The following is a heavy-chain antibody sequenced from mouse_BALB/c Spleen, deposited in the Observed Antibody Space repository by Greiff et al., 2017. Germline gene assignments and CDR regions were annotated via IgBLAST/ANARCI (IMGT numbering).Heavy chain of an antibody. Sequence: VKLVESGPGLVAPSQSLSITCTVSGFSLTSYGVHWVRQPPGKGLEWLGVIWAGGSTNYNSALMSRLSISKDNSKSQVFLKMNSLQTDDTAMYYCARDRKYGNYGFAYWGQGTLVTVSA. CDR3: ARDRKYGNYGFAY. J-gene: IGHJ3*01. CDR1: GFSLTSYG. V-gene: IGHV2-9*02. CDR2: IWAGGST. D-gene: IGHD2-10*02.